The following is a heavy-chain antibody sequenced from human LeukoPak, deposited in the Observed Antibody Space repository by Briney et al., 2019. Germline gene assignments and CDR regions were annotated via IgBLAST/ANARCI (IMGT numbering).Heavy chain of an antibody. CDR3: ARGGVVPATVSTWFDP. D-gene: IGHD2-2*01. J-gene: IGHJ5*02. CDR2: ISAYNGNT. CDR1: GYTFTNFG. Sequence: ASVKVSCKASGYTFTNFGITWVRQAPGQGLEWMGWISAYNGNTKYAQNLQGRVTMTTDTSTSTAYMELRSLISDDTAIYYCARGGVVPATVSTWFDPWAQGTLVPVSS. V-gene: IGHV1-18*01.